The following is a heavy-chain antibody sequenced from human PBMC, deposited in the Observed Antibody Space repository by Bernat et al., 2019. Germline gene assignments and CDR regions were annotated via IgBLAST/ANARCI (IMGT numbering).Heavy chain of an antibody. CDR3: ARLCCTGLTSSDY. CDR2: INNDGSRT. D-gene: IGHD2-8*02. Sequence: EVHLVESGGGLVQPGGSLRLSCAASGFTSRSNWMHWVRQVPGKGLVWVSSINNDGSRTTYADSVKGRFTISRDNAENTLYLQMNSLRVEDTAVYYCARLCCTGLTSSDYWGQGTLVTVSS. V-gene: IGHV3-74*01. J-gene: IGHJ4*01. CDR1: GFTSRSNW.